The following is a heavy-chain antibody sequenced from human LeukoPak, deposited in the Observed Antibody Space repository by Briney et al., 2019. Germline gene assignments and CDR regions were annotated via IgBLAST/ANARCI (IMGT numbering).Heavy chain of an antibody. CDR1: GGSISSYY. CDR2: ICTSGST. D-gene: IGHD2-15*01. V-gene: IGHV4-4*07. CDR3: ARDLVGIDAFDI. J-gene: IGHJ3*02. Sequence: SETLSLTCTVSGGSISSYYWSWIRQPAGKGLEWIGRICTSGSTNYNPSLKSRVTMSVGTSKNQFSLKLSSVTAADTAVYYCARDLVGIDAFDIWGQGTMVTVSS.